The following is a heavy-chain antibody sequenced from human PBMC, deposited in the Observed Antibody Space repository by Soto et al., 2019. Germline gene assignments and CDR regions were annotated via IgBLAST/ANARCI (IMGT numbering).Heavy chain of an antibody. V-gene: IGHV1-8*01. CDR1: GYTFTSYD. Sequence: XVKVSCKASGYTFTSYDINWVRQATGQGLEWMGWMNPNSGNTGYAQKFQGRVTMTRNTSISTAYMELSSLRSEDTAVYYCARGMMVRGVDTGVYYYYYGMDVWGQGNTVTVSS. J-gene: IGHJ6*02. CDR2: MNPNSGNT. D-gene: IGHD3-10*01. CDR3: ARGMMVRGVDTGVYYYYYGMDV.